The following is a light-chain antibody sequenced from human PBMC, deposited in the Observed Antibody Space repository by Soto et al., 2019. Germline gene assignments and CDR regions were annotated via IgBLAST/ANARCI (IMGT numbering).Light chain of an antibody. CDR2: EGN. Sequence: QSALTQPASVSGSPGQSITISCTGTNSDVGTYNLVSWYQQHPGKAPKLFIYEGNTRPSGVSNRFSGSKSGNPASLPISGLQAEDEADYYCCSYAGSNTWVFGGGTQLTVL. CDR3: CSYAGSNTWV. CDR1: NSDVGTYNL. V-gene: IGLV2-23*01. J-gene: IGLJ3*02.